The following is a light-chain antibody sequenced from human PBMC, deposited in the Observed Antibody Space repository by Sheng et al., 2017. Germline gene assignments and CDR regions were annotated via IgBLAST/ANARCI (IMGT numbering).Light chain of an antibody. CDR2: ADS. Sequence: SYVLTQPPSVAVAPGKTGPGFSCVGDNIGRKRVHWYQQKPGQAPVLVVYADSDRPSGIPERISGSNSGNTATLTISRVEAGDEADFYCHVWDTTSAHWVFGGGTKLTVL. CDR3: HVWDTTSAHWV. CDR1: NIGRKR. V-gene: IGLV3-21*03. J-gene: IGLJ3*02.